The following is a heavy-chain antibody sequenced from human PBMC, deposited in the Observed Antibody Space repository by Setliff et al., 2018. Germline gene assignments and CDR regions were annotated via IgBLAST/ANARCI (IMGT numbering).Heavy chain of an antibody. CDR2: IYYSGST. CDR1: GGSISSSSYY. CDR3: ARDGLGAFSLRSMDV. Sequence: SETLSLTCTVSGGSISSSSYYWGWIRQPPGKGLEWIGSIYYSGSTYYNPSLKSRVTISVDTSKNQFSLKLSSVTAADTAVYYCARDGLGAFSLRSMDVWGKGTTVTVSS. J-gene: IGHJ6*04. V-gene: IGHV4-39*02. D-gene: IGHD3-3*02.